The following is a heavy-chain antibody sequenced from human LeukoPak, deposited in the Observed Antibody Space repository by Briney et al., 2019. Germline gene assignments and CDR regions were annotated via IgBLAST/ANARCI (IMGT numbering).Heavy chain of an antibody. J-gene: IGHJ6*03. CDR3: ARPGNRYSYYYYMDV. CDR1: GGSFSGYY. V-gene: IGHV3-7*01. Sequence: ETLSLTCAVYGGSFSGYYWSWIRQPPGKGLEWVANIKQDGSEKYYVDSVKGRFTISRDNAKNSLYLQMNSLRAEDTAVYYCARPGNRYSYYYYMDVWGKGTTVTVSS. D-gene: IGHD1-1*01. CDR2: IKQDGSEK.